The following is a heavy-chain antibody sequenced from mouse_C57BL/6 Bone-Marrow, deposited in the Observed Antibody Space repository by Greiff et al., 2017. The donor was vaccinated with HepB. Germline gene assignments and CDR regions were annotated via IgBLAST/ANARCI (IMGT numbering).Heavy chain of an antibody. CDR1: GYTFTSYT. CDR3: ARDGYPYYFDY. CDR2: INPSSGYT. Sequence: LQESGAELARPGASVKMSCKASGYTFTSYTMHWVKQRPGQGLEWIGYINPSSGYTKYNQKFKDKATLTADKSSSTAYMQLSSLTSEDSAVYYCARDGYPYYFDYWGQGTTLTVSS. D-gene: IGHD2-3*01. V-gene: IGHV1-4*01. J-gene: IGHJ2*01.